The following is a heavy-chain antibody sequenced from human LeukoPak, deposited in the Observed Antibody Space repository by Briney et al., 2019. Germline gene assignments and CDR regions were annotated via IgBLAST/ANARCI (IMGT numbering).Heavy chain of an antibody. CDR2: INHSGST. Sequence: PSETLSLTCAVYGGSFSGYYWSWIRQPPGKGLEWIGEINHSGSTNYNPSLKSRVTISVDTSKNQFSLKLSSVTAADTAVYYCARVGWLVRRGNGGYDGKFDYWGQGTLVTVSS. CDR1: GGSFSGYY. CDR3: ARVGWLVRRGNGGYDGKFDY. J-gene: IGHJ4*02. V-gene: IGHV4-34*01. D-gene: IGHD6-19*01.